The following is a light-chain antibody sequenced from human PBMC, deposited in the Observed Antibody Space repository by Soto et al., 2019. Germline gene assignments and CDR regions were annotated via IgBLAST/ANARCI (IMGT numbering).Light chain of an antibody. CDR3: QKYNSAPLG. J-gene: IGKJ4*01. Sequence: DIQMTQSPSSLSASVGDRVTLTCRASQGISNYLAWYQQKPGKVPKLLIYAASTLQSGVPSRFSGSGSGTDFTLPISSLQPEDVATYYCQKYNSAPLGFGGGTKVEIK. CDR2: AAS. CDR1: QGISNY. V-gene: IGKV1-27*01.